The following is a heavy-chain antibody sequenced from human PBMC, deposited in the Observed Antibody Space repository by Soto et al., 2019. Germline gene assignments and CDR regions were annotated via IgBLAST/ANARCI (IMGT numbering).Heavy chain of an antibody. D-gene: IGHD3-10*01. V-gene: IGHV1-46*01. CDR1: GDTFTNYW. CDR3: ARSGSFPTNWFDP. J-gene: IGHJ5*02. Sequence: ASVKVSCKASGDTFTNYWIHWVRQAPGQGLEWMGVIDPSGTSTSYAQKFQVRVTMTRDTSTSTVYMQLSGLRSEDTALYYCARSGSFPTNWFDPWGQGTLVTVSS. CDR2: IDPSGTST.